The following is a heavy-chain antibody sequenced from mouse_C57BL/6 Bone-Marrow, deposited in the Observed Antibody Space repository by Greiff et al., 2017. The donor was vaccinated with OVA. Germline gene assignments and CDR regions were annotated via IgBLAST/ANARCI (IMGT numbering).Heavy chain of an antibody. CDR1: GYTFTSYW. V-gene: IGHV1-61*01. J-gene: IGHJ3*01. Sequence: QVQLQQPGAELVRPGSSVKLSCKASGYTFTSYWMDWVKQRPGQGLEWIGNIYPSDSETHYNQKFKDKATLTVDKSSSTAYMQLSSLTSEDSAVDYCARLHYDYAWFAYWGQGTLVTVSA. D-gene: IGHD2-4*01. CDR3: ARLHYDYAWFAY. CDR2: IYPSDSET.